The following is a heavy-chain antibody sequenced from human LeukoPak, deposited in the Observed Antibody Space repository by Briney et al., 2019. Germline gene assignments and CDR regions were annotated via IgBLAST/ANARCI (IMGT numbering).Heavy chain of an antibody. J-gene: IGHJ4*02. D-gene: IGHD2-15*01. Sequence: GGSLRLSCAVSGFAVSSNYMTWVRQAPGKGLEWVSGLNEDGGYTYYADSVKGRFTISRDNSENTLYLQMSSLRAEDTAIYYCVRDFSCSGGSCPLFDSWGQGTLVSVSS. CDR1: GFAVSSNY. CDR3: VRDFSCSGGSCPLFDS. CDR2: LNEDGGYT. V-gene: IGHV3-23*01.